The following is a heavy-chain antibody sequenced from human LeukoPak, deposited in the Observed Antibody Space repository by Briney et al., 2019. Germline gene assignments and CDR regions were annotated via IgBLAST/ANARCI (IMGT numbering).Heavy chain of an antibody. CDR3: ARDYQLLHYYYYMDV. J-gene: IGHJ6*03. CDR1: GFTFSSYS. Sequence: PGGSLRLSCAASGFTFSSYSMNWVRQAPGKGLEWVSSISSSSSYIYYADSVKGRFTISRDNAKNSLYLQMNSLRAEDTAVYYCARDYQLLHYYYYMDVWGKGTTVTVSS. D-gene: IGHD2-2*01. CDR2: ISSSSSYI. V-gene: IGHV3-21*01.